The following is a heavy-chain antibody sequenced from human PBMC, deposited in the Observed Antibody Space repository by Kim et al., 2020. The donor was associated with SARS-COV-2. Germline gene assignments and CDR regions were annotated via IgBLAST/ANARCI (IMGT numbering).Heavy chain of an antibody. V-gene: IGHV1-69*13. CDR2: IIPIFGTA. D-gene: IGHD3-10*01. Sequence: SVKVSCKASGGTFSSYAISWVRQAPGQGLEWMGGIIPIFGTANYAQKFQGRVTITADESTSTAYMELSSLRSEDTAVYYCARKGEWFGELLRSWDYYGMDVWGQGTTVTVSS. CDR3: ARKGEWFGELLRSWDYYGMDV. CDR1: GGTFSSYA. J-gene: IGHJ6*02.